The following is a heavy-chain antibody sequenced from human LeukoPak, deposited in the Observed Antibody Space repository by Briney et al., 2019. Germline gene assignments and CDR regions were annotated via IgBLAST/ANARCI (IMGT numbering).Heavy chain of an antibody. CDR2: IKTDGSEK. CDR1: GFTSSNYW. D-gene: IGHD3-22*01. V-gene: IGHV3-7*01. J-gene: IGHJ1*01. Sequence: GGSLRLSCEGSGFTSSNYWTGWVRQAPGKGLQWVANIKTDGSEKYYVDSVKGRFTISRDNAKNSLYLQMNSLRAEDTAVYYCATYSSLNRREFQYWGQGTLLTVSS. CDR3: ATYSSLNRREFQY.